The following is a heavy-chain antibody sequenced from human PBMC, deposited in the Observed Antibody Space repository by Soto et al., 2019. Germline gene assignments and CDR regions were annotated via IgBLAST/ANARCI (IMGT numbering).Heavy chain of an antibody. CDR3: ARGDYDYIWGSYRGAGFDY. CDR1: GYTFTSYD. D-gene: IGHD3-16*01. J-gene: IGHJ4*02. V-gene: IGHV1-8*01. CDR2: MNPNSGNT. Sequence: ASVKVSCKASGYTFTSYDINWVRQATGQGLERMGWMNPNSGNTGYAQKFQGRVTMTRNTSISTAYMELSSLRSEDTAVYYCARGDYDYIWGSYRGAGFDYWGQGTLVIVSS.